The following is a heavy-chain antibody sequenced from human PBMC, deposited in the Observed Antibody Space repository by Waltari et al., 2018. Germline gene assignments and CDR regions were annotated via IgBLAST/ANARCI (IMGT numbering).Heavy chain of an antibody. CDR2: IIPIFGTA. J-gene: IGHJ4*02. CDR3: ARVPSRYYDSSGYYSVFDY. Sequence: QVQLVQSGAEVKKPGSSVKVSCKASGGTFSSYAISWVRQAPGQGLEWMGGIIPIFGTANYAQKFQGRVTITADESTSTAYMELSSLRSEDTAVYYCARVPSRYYDSSGYYSVFDYWGQGTLVTVSS. D-gene: IGHD3-22*01. V-gene: IGHV1-69*12. CDR1: GGTFSSYA.